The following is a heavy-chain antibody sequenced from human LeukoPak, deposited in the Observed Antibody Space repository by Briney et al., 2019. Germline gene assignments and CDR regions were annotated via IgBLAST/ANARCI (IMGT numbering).Heavy chain of an antibody. CDR3: TRHHSYGDHYYGMDV. V-gene: IGHV3-73*01. CDR2: IRSKANSYAT. CDR1: GFTFSGSA. D-gene: IGHD4-17*01. Sequence: GGSLKLSCAASGFTFSGSAMHWVRQASGKGLEWVGRIRSKANSYATAYAASVKGRFTISRDDSKNTAYLQMNSLKTEDTAVYYCTRHHSYGDHYYGMDVWGQGTTVTVSS. J-gene: IGHJ6*02.